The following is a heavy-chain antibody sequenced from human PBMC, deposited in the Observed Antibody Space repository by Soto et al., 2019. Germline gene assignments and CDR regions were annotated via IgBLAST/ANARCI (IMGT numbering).Heavy chain of an antibody. CDR3: AKEVGWEQWLGPNFDY. D-gene: IGHD6-19*01. V-gene: IGHV3-30*18. Sequence: GGSLRLSCAASGFTFSSYGMHWVRQAPGKGLEWVAVISYDGSNKYYADSVKGRFTISRDNSKNTLYLQMNSLRAEDTAVYYCAKEVGWEQWLGPNFDYWGQGTLVTVSS. CDR2: ISYDGSNK. CDR1: GFTFSSYG. J-gene: IGHJ4*02.